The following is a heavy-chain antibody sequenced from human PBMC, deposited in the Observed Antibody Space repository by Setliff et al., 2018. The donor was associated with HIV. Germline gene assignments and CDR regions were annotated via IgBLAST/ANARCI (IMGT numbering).Heavy chain of an antibody. CDR2: IDPSDSYT. CDR1: GYSFTSYW. D-gene: IGHD6-13*01. CDR3: ASGVSTDDAFDI. V-gene: IGHV5-10-1*01. J-gene: IGHJ3*02. Sequence: PGESLKISCKGSGYSFTSYWISWVRQMPGKGLEWMGRIDPSDSYTNYSPSFQGHVTISAGKSISTAYLQWSSLRASDTAMYYCASGVSTDDAFDIWGQGTMVT.